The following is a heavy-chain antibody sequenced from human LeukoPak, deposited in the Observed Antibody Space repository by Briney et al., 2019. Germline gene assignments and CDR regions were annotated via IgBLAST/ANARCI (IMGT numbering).Heavy chain of an antibody. D-gene: IGHD1-26*01. J-gene: IGHJ6*02. Sequence: ASVKVSCKVSGYTLTELSMHWMRQAPGKGLEWMGGFDPEDGETIYAQKFQGRVTMTEDTSTDTAYMELSSLRSEDTAVYYCATVGGYPNYYYYGMDVWGQGTTVTVSS. CDR2: FDPEDGET. CDR3: ATVGGYPNYYYYGMDV. V-gene: IGHV1-24*01. CDR1: GYTLTELS.